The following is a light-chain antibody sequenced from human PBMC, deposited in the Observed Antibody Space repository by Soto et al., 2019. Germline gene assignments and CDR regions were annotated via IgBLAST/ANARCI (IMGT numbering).Light chain of an antibody. V-gene: IGKV3-20*01. J-gene: IGKJ5*01. CDR2: GAS. CDR1: QYISIY. Sequence: EIVMTQSPATLSVSPGERATFSFRASQYISIYLAWYQKKPGQAPRLLIYGASNRATGIPDSFSGSGSGTDFTLIINRLEHEDVAIYYCQQYGGSHRITFGQGTRLEIK. CDR3: QQYGGSHRIT.